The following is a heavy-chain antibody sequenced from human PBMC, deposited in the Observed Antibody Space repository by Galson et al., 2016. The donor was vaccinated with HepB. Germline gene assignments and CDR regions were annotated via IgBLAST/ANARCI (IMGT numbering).Heavy chain of an antibody. CDR3: ARQTITAAGDY. V-gene: IGHV4-39*01. J-gene: IGHJ4*02. CDR2: IYYSGRT. Sequence: SETLSLTCSVSGASVSSNSFYWAWVRQPPGKGLEWIGSIYYSGRTYNNPSLKSRVTMSVDTSKNHFSLKLTSVTAADTAVYYCARQTITAAGDYWGQGTLVTASS. CDR1: GASVSSNSFY. D-gene: IGHD6-13*01.